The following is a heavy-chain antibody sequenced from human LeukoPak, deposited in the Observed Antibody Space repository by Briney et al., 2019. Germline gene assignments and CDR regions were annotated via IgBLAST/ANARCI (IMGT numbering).Heavy chain of an antibody. CDR1: GFTVSSNY. Sequence: GGSLRLSCAASGFTVSSNYMSWVRQAPGKGLEWVSVIYSGGSTYYADSVKGRFTISRDNSKNTLYLQMNSLRAEDTAVYYCARDDTHYYDSSGSDAFDVWGQGTMVTVSS. J-gene: IGHJ3*01. D-gene: IGHD3-22*01. CDR2: IYSGGST. V-gene: IGHV3-53*01. CDR3: ARDDTHYYDSSGSDAFDV.